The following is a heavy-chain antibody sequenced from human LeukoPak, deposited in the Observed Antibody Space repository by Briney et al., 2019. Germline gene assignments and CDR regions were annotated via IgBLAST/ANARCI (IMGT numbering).Heavy chain of an antibody. CDR1: GFTFSSYS. D-gene: IGHD4-11*01. Sequence: GGSLRLSCAASGFTFSSYSMNWVRQAPGKGLEWVSSISSSSSYIYYADSVKGRFTISRDNAKNSLYLQMNSLRAEDTAVYYCARDAYSNYADYYYYGMDVWGQGTTVTVSS. J-gene: IGHJ6*02. CDR3: ARDAYSNYADYYYYGMDV. CDR2: ISSSSSYI. V-gene: IGHV3-21*01.